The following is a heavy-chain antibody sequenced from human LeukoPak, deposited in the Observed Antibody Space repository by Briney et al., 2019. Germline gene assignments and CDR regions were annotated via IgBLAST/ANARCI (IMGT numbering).Heavy chain of an antibody. CDR2: IYYSGST. CDR1: GGSISSYY. V-gene: IGHV4-59*01. CDR3: ARESAESYCSGGSCYPDY. J-gene: IGHJ4*02. D-gene: IGHD2-15*01. Sequence: PSETLSLTCTVSGGSISSYYWSWIRQPPGKGLEWIGYIYYSGSTNYNPSLKSRVTISVDTSKNQFSLKLSSVTAADTAVYYCARESAESYCSGGSCYPDYWGQGTLVTVSS.